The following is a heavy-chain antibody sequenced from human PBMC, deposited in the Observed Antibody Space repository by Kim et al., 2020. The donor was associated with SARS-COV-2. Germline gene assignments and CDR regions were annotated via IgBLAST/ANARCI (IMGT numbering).Heavy chain of an antibody. J-gene: IGHJ4*02. CDR2: INHSGST. CDR3: ARGDKRRGSTSCLYDY. D-gene: IGHD2-2*01. V-gene: IGHV4-34*01. Sequence: SETLSLTCAVYGGSFSGYYWSWIRQPPGKGLEWIGEINHSGSTNYNPSLKSRVTISVDTSKNQFSLKLSSVTAADTAVYYCARGDKRRGSTSCLYDYWGQGTLVTVSS. CDR1: GGSFSGYY.